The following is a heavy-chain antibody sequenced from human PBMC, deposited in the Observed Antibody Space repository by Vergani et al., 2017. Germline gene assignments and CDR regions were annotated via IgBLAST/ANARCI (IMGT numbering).Heavy chain of an antibody. CDR3: ARATRHDYGDYVFDY. J-gene: IGHJ4*02. V-gene: IGHV4-61*02. D-gene: IGHD4-17*01. Sequence: QVQLQESGPGLVKPSQTLSLTCTVSGGSISSGSYYWSWIRQPAGKGLEWIGRIYTSGSTNYNPSLKSRVTISVDTSKHQFSLKLSSVTAADTAVYYCARATRHDYGDYVFDYWGQGTLVTVSS. CDR1: GGSISSGSYY. CDR2: IYTSGST.